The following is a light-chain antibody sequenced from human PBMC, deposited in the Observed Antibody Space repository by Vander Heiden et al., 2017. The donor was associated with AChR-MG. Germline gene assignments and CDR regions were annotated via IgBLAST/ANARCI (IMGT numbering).Light chain of an antibody. Sequence: EIVMTQSPATLSMSPGERATLSCRASHSVSNYLAWYQQKPGQAPRLLIDDASTRATGRPARFSGSGPGTECTLTISSLQSEDLAVYFCQQYNDWPWTCGQGTRVDIK. CDR2: DAS. CDR3: QQYNDWPWT. CDR1: HSVSNY. V-gene: IGKV3-15*01. J-gene: IGKJ1*01.